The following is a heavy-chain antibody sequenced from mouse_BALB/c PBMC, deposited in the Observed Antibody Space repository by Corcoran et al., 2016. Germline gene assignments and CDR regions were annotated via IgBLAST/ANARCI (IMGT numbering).Heavy chain of an antibody. D-gene: IGHD2-1*01. CDR1: GYSITSGYY. Sequence: DVQLQESGPGLVKPSQSLSLTCSVTGYSITSGYYWNWIRQFPGNKLEWMGYISYDGSNNYNPSLKNRISITSDTSKNQFFLKLNSVTTEDTATYYCARAGYGNYGAWFAYWGQGTLVTVSA. V-gene: IGHV3-6*02. J-gene: IGHJ3*01. CDR2: ISYDGSN. CDR3: ARAGYGNYGAWFAY.